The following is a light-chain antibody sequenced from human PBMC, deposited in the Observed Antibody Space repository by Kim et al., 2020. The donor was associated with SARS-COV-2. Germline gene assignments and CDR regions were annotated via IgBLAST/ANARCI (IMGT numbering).Light chain of an antibody. Sequence: QSVLTQPPSVSEAPRQRVTISCSGSSSNIGNNAVNRYQQLPGKAPKLLIYYDDLLPSGVSDRFSGSKSGTSASLAISGHQSEDEADYNCAAWDDSLNGRGFGGGTQRTV. J-gene: IGLJ3*02. CDR3: AAWDDSLNGRG. V-gene: IGLV1-36*01. CDR2: YDD. CDR1: SSNIGNNA.